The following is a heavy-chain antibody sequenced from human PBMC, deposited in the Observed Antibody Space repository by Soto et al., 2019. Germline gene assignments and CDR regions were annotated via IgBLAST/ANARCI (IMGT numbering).Heavy chain of an antibody. CDR2: INHSGST. CDR1: GGSFSGYY. Sequence: QVQLQQWGAGLLKPSETLSLTCAVYGGSFSGYYWSWIRKPPGKWLAWIRGINHSGSTNYNPSLKSRVTISVDTSKNPFSLQLSSVTAADTAVYYCARGGGRCFEWLFWGRWGSGYYYLDYWGQGTLFTVSS. J-gene: IGHJ4*02. CDR3: ARGGGRCFEWLFWGRWGSGYYYLDY. V-gene: IGHV4-34*01. D-gene: IGHD3-3*01.